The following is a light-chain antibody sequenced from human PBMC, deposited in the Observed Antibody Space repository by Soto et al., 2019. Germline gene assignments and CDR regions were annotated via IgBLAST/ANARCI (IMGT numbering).Light chain of an antibody. CDR1: NNDIGADKF. CDR2: DVS. CDR3: TSFTTNLPFV. V-gene: IGLV2-14*03. J-gene: IGLJ1*01. Sequence: QSALTQPASVSGSPGQSITITCTGSNNDIGADKFVSWYRQHPGEAPKLLIFDVSNRPSGVSHRFSGSKSGNTASLTISRLQAEDESDYHCTSFTTNLPFVFGTGTKLTVL.